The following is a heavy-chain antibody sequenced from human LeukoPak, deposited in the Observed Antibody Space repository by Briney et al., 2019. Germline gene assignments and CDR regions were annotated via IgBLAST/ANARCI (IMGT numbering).Heavy chain of an antibody. CDR3: AKEPNVIHSSSSIGYYFDY. V-gene: IGHV3-30*02. D-gene: IGHD6-6*01. CDR1: GFTFSSYG. J-gene: IGHJ4*02. CDR2: IRYDGSNK. Sequence: GGSLRLSCAASGFTFSSYGMHWVRQAPGKGLEWVAFIRYDGSNKYYADSVKGRFTISRDNSKNTLYLQMNSLRAEDTAVYYCAKEPNVIHSSSSIGYYFDYWGQGTLVTVSS.